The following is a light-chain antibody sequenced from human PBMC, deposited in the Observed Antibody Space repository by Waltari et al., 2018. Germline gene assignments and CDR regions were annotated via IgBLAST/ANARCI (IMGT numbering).Light chain of an antibody. CDR3: QHYVSLPAT. J-gene: IGKJ1*01. CDR2: AAS. V-gene: IGKV3-20*01. Sequence: EIVLTQSPGTLSLSPGERAPLSCRASQSVSRFLAWYQQKPGHAPRLLIYAASSRATGIPDRFSGSGSGTDFSLTISRLEPEDFAMYYCQHYVSLPATFGQGTKVEIK. CDR1: QSVSRF.